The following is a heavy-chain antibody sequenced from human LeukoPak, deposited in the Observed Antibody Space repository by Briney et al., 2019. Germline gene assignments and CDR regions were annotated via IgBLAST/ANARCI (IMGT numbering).Heavy chain of an antibody. CDR3: ARGYYDSSGYYYYGLGN. J-gene: IGHJ4*02. CDR2: IYSGGST. V-gene: IGHV3-53*04. D-gene: IGHD3-22*01. CDR1: GFTFSSNY. Sequence: PGGSLRLSCAASGFTFSSNYMSWVRQAPGKGLEWVSVIYSGGSTYYADSVKGRFTISRHNSKNTLYLQMNSLRAEDTAVYYCARGYYDSSGYYYYGLGNWGQGTLVTVSS.